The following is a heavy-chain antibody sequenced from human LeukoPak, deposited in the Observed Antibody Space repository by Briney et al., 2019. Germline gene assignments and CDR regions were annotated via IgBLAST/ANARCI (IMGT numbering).Heavy chain of an antibody. J-gene: IGHJ3*02. CDR3: ARDTPPRDTYYYDSSGYYLGAFDI. CDR1: GGSISSYY. D-gene: IGHD3-22*01. Sequence: SETLSLTCTVSGGSISSYYWSWIRQPPGKGLEWIGYVYYSGSTNYNPSLKSRVTISVDTSKNQFSLKLSSVTAADTAVYYCARDTPPRDTYYYDSSGYYLGAFDIWGQRTMDTVSS. CDR2: VYYSGST. V-gene: IGHV4-59*01.